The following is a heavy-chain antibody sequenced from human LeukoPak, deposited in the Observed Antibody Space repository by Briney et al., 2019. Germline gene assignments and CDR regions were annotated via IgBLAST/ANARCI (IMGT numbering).Heavy chain of an antibody. Sequence: GASVKVSCKASGYTFTSYAMNWVRQAPGQGLEWMGGIIPIFGTANYAQKFQGRVTITADRSTSTAYMGLSSLRSEDTAVYYCARTYYDILTGYINHGQFDYWGQGTLVTVSS. V-gene: IGHV1-69*06. D-gene: IGHD3-9*01. CDR2: IIPIFGTA. J-gene: IGHJ4*02. CDR3: ARTYYDILTGYINHGQFDY. CDR1: GYTFTSYA.